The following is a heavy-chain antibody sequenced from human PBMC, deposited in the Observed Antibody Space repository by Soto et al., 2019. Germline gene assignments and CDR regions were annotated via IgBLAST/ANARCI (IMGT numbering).Heavy chain of an antibody. D-gene: IGHD2-2*01. Sequence: EVQLLESGGGLVQPGGSQRLSCAASGFTFTTYAMNWVRQAPGKGLEWVSGISASGNNTFYADSVKGRFTVSRDNSKNTLYLQMNTLRVADTAVYYCARERADIVVAPVATSGMDVWGQGTAVTVSS. J-gene: IGHJ6*02. V-gene: IGHV3-23*01. CDR1: GFTFTTYA. CDR2: ISASGNNT. CDR3: ARERADIVVAPVATSGMDV.